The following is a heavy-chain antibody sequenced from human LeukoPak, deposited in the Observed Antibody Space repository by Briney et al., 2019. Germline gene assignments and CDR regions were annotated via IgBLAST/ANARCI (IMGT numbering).Heavy chain of an antibody. CDR2: ISYDGSNK. J-gene: IGHJ4*02. CDR3: ARGDLFLEWLPLDY. V-gene: IGHV3-30-3*01. Sequence: QAGGSLRLSCAASGFTFSSYAMHWVRQAPGKGLEWVAVISYDGSNKYYADSVKGRFTISRDNSKNTLYLQMNSLRAEDTAVYYCARGDLFLEWLPLDYWGQGTLVTVSS. CDR1: GFTFSSYA. D-gene: IGHD3-3*01.